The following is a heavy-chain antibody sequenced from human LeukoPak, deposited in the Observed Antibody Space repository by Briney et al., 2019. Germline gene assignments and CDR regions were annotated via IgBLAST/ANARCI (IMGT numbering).Heavy chain of an antibody. Sequence: GGSVRLSCAASGFTFSNHWMNWVRQAPGEGLEWVASVKEDGSDKYYVDSVKGRFSISRDNTKNSMYLQMDSLRAEDTAVYYCVREGRLCINPALSFDSWGQGTLVIVSS. CDR1: GFTFSNHW. D-gene: IGHD2-15*01. CDR2: VKEDGSDK. V-gene: IGHV3-7*01. J-gene: IGHJ4*02. CDR3: VREGRLCINPALSFDS.